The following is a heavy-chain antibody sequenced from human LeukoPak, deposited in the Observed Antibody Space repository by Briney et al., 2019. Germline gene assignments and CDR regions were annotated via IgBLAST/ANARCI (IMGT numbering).Heavy chain of an antibody. V-gene: IGHV3-33*01. CDR1: GFTFSSYG. Sequence: GGSLRLSCVVSGFTFSSYGMHWVRQAPGKGLEWVALIWYDGSNKYYADSVKGRFSISRDDSKNTLYLHMSSLRAEDTAVYYCARDLRIGRTDYYDTRGYYPDYWGQGTLVTVSS. CDR2: IWYDGSNK. D-gene: IGHD3-22*01. CDR3: ARDLRIGRTDYYDTRGYYPDY. J-gene: IGHJ4*02.